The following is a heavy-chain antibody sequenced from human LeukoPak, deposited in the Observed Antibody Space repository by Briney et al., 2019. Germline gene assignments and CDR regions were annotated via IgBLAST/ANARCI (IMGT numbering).Heavy chain of an antibody. D-gene: IGHD6-6*01. CDR2: IYYSGST. J-gene: IGHJ4*02. CDR1: GGSINNYY. CDR3: ARHYSGSSYHFYFDS. Sequence: SETLSLTCTVSGGSINNYYWSWIRQPPGKGLEWIGYIYYSGSTNYNASLKSRVTISEDTSKNQISLKLSSVTAADTAVYYCARHYSGSSYHFYFDSWGQGTLVTVSS. V-gene: IGHV4-59*08.